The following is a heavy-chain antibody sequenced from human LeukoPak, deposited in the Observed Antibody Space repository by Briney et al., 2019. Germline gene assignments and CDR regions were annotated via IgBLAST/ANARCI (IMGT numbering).Heavy chain of an antibody. V-gene: IGHV3-9*01. D-gene: IGHD3-10*01. CDR1: GFTFDDYA. CDR3: AKDYGSGSPYWYFDL. J-gene: IGHJ2*01. Sequence: SGGSLRLSCAASGFTFDDYAMHWVRQAPGKGLEWVSGISWNSGSIGYADSVKGRFTISRDNAKNSLYLQMNSLRAEDTASYYCAKDYGSGSPYWYFDLWGRGTLVTVSS. CDR2: ISWNSGSI.